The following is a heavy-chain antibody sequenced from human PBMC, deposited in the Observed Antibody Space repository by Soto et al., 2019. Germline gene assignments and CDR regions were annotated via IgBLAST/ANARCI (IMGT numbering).Heavy chain of an antibody. J-gene: IGHJ3*02. Sequence: PGGSLRLSCAASGFTFSSYAMSWVRQAPGKGLEWVSAISGSGGSTYYADSVKGRFTISRDNSKNTLYLQMNSLRAEDTAVYYCAKSFEGDFWSGRHTSDAFEIWGQGTMVPVS. V-gene: IGHV3-23*01. CDR2: ISGSGGST. D-gene: IGHD3-3*01. CDR3: AKSFEGDFWSGRHTSDAFEI. CDR1: GFTFSSYA.